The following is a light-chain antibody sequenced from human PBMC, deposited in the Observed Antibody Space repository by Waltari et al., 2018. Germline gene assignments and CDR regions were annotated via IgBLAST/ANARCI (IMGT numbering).Light chain of an antibody. Sequence: IMLTQSPGTLSLSPGERATLSCRASQSISRYLAWYQQKLGQAPRLLIYGASSKATGIPNRFSSSGSSTDFSLTSSGLAPEDSAVYYCQHHFRLPATFGQGTKVEIK. CDR3: QHHFRLPAT. CDR1: QSISRY. V-gene: IGKV3-20*01. CDR2: GAS. J-gene: IGKJ1*01.